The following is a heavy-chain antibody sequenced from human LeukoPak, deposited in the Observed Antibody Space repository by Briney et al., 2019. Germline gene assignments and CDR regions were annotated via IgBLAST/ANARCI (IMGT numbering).Heavy chain of an antibody. J-gene: IGHJ5*02. V-gene: IGHV4-59*01. D-gene: IGHD3-9*01. CDR3: ARGDILTGYYS. CDR1: GGSISSYY. Sequence: PSETLSLTCTVSGGSISSYYWSWIRQPPGKGLEWIGYIYYSGSTNYNPSLKCRVTISVDTSKNQFSLKLSSVTAADTAVYYCARGDILTGYYSWGQGTLVTVSS. CDR2: IYYSGST.